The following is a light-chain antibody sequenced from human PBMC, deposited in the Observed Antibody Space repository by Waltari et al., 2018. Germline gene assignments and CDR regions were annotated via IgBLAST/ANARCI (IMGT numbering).Light chain of an antibody. Sequence: QSVLTQPPSVSGGPGQRVTISCTGSSSNIGAHYAVHWYQVLPGKAPKLLINGDTNRPSGVPDRFSGSKSGSSASLAITGLQAEDEADYFCLSFDIILPAWVFGGGTKVTVL. V-gene: IGLV1-40*01. CDR2: GDT. CDR1: SSNIGAHYA. J-gene: IGLJ3*02. CDR3: LSFDIILPAWV.